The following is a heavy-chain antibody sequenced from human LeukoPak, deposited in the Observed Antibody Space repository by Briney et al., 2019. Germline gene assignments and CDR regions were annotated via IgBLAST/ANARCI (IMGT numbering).Heavy chain of an antibody. CDR3: ARYMIVVVTDAFDI. V-gene: IGHV4-39*07. D-gene: IGHD3-22*01. CDR2: IYYSGST. J-gene: IGHJ3*02. CDR1: GGSISSSSYY. Sequence: SETLSLTCTVSGGSISSSSYYWGWIRQPPGKGLEWIGSIYYSGSTYYNPSLKSRVTISVDTSKNQFSLKLSSVTAADTAVYYCARYMIVVVTDAFDIWGQGTMVTVSS.